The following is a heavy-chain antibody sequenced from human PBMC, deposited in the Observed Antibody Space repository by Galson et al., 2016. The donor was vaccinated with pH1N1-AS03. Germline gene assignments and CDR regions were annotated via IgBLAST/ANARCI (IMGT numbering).Heavy chain of an antibody. D-gene: IGHD3-10*02. J-gene: IGHJ4*02. Sequence: LRLSCSASGFTFRSYGMHLVRQAPGKGLQWVAVISYDESKKLYADSVRGRITISRFNSKNTLYLQMNSLRPADTAVYFCARSQSFYVDYFDNWGQGTLVTVSS. V-gene: IGHV3-30*03. CDR1: GFTFRSYG. CDR3: ARSQSFYVDYFDN. CDR2: ISYDESKK.